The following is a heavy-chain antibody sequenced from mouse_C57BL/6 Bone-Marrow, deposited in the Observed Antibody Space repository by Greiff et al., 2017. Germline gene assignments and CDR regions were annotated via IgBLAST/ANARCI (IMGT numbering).Heavy chain of an antibody. D-gene: IGHD1-1*01. Sequence: QVQLQQSEAELVKPGASVKISCKASGYTFTDYIIHWVKQRPGQGLEWIGDIYPRDGSTKYNEKFKGKATLTADKSSSTAYMQLSSLTSEDSAVYFCARWGYYAGRASAYWGQGTLLTVSA. V-gene: IGHV1-78*01. CDR2: IYPRDGST. J-gene: IGHJ3*01. CDR1: GYTFTDYI. CDR3: ARWGYYAGRASAY.